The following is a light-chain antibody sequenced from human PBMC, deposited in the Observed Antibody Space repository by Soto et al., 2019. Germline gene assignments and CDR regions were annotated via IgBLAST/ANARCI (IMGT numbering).Light chain of an antibody. J-gene: IGLJ1*01. V-gene: IGLV2-11*01. CDR1: SSDVGGYNY. CDR3: CSYAGSYTYV. CDR2: DVS. Sequence: QSALTQPRSVSGSPGQSVTISCTGTSSDVGGYNYVSWYQPHPGKAPKLMIYDVSKWPSGVPDRFSGSKSGNTASLTISGLHAEDEADYYCCSYAGSYTYVFGTGTKLTVL.